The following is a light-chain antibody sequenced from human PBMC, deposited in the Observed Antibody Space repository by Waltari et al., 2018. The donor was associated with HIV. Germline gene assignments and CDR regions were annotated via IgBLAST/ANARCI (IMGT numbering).Light chain of an antibody. CDR2: DVN. CDR3: GSHSTDTTLV. Sequence: HSALTQPASVSGSPGQSIAISCTGTGDDVGGYDYVSWYQHHPGNAPNLILYDVNIRPAGVSDRFSGSKSGNTASLTISGLQAEDEADYYCGSHSTDTTLVFGGGTKLTV. J-gene: IGLJ2*01. CDR1: GDDVGGYDY. V-gene: IGLV2-14*03.